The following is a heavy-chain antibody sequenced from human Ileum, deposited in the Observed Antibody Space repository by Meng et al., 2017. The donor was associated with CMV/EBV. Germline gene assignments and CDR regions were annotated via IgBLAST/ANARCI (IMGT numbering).Heavy chain of an antibody. D-gene: IGHD6-13*01. Sequence: QLQLQESGPGLVKPSPTLSLTCTVSGDSISSGDYYWTWIRQPPGKGLEWIGYIYYSGTTYYNPSLKSRVSISVDTSRNQFSLQLSSVTAADTAVHYCARRSSGLFDYWGQGILVTVSS. CDR3: ARRSSGLFDY. CDR1: GDSISSGDYY. J-gene: IGHJ4*02. V-gene: IGHV4-30-4*08. CDR2: IYYSGTT.